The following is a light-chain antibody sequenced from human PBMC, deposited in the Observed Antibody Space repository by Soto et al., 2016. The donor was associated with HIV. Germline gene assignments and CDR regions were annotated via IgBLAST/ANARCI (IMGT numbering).Light chain of an antibody. Sequence: SSELTQDPAVSVALGQTVRITCQGDSLRLYYPSWYQQKPGQAPVLVIYGKNTGPQGSQTDSLAPAQEHSFLSITGAQAEDEADYYCHSRDSINLVLFGGGTKLTVL. CDR3: HSRDSINLVL. CDR2: GKN. CDR1: SLRLYY. V-gene: IGLV3-19*01. J-gene: IGLJ2*01.